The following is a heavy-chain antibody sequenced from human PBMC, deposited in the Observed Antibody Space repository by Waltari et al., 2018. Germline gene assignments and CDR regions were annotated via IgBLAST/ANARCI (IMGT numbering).Heavy chain of an antibody. Sequence: QLQLQESGPGLVKPSETLSLTCTVSGGSISSSSYYWGWIRQPPGKGLEWIGSIYYSGSTYYTQTRKSRVTISVDTSKNQFSLKLSSVTAADTAVYYCARGLSVGATPPDFDYWGQGTLVTVSS. CDR2: IYYSGST. CDR3: ARGLSVGATPPDFDY. CDR1: GGSISSSSYY. V-gene: IGHV4-39*07. D-gene: IGHD1-26*01. J-gene: IGHJ4*02.